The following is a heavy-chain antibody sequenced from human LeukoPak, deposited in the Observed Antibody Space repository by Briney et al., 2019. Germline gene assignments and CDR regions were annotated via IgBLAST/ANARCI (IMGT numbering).Heavy chain of an antibody. CDR2: IYYSGST. Sequence: SETLSLTCTVSGGSISSYYWSWIRQPPGKGLEWIGYIYYSGSTNYNPSLKSRVTISVDTSKNQFSLRLSSVTAADTAVYYCARHRAYSSSSPFDYWGQGTLVTVSS. V-gene: IGHV4-59*08. CDR3: ARHRAYSSSSPFDY. J-gene: IGHJ4*02. CDR1: GGSISSYY. D-gene: IGHD6-6*01.